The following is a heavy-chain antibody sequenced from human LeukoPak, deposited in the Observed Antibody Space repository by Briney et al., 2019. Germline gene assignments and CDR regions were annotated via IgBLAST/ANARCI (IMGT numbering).Heavy chain of an antibody. CDR2: TYYRSKWYN. J-gene: IGHJ6*02. CDR1: GDSVSSNSAA. V-gene: IGHV6-1*01. CDR3: ARVSTVTTSNYYCGMDV. Sequence: SQTLSLTCAISGDSVSSNSAAWNWIRQSPSRGLEWLGRTYYRSKWYNDYAVSVKSRITINPDTSKNQFSLQLNSVTPEDTAVYYCARVSTVTTSNYYCGMDVWGQGTTVTVSS. D-gene: IGHD4-17*01.